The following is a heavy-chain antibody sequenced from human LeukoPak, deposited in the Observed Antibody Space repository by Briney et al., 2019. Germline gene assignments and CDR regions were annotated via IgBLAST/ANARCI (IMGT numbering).Heavy chain of an antibody. Sequence: GESLRISCKGSGYSFTNYWIGWVRQMPGKGLEWMGIIYPGDSDTRYSPSFQGQVTISADKSISTAYLQWSSLKASDTAMYYCATYCSSTSCLQRRGWGFQHWGQGTLVTVPS. D-gene: IGHD2-2*01. CDR1: GYSFTNYW. J-gene: IGHJ1*01. V-gene: IGHV5-51*01. CDR2: IYPGDSDT. CDR3: ATYCSSTSCLQRRGWGFQH.